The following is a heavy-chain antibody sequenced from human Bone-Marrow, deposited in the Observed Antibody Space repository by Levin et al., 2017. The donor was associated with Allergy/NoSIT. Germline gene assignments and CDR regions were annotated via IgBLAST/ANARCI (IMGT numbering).Heavy chain of an antibody. J-gene: IGHJ5*02. Sequence: ASVKVSCKASGYTFTSYYMHWVRQAPGQGLEWMGIINPSGGSTSYAQKFQGRVTMTRDTSTSTVYMELSSLRSEDTAVYYCARGALVVVPAATLYNWFDPWGQGTLVTVSS. D-gene: IGHD2-2*01. CDR1: GYTFTSYY. CDR2: INPSGGST. CDR3: ARGALVVVPAATLYNWFDP. V-gene: IGHV1-46*01.